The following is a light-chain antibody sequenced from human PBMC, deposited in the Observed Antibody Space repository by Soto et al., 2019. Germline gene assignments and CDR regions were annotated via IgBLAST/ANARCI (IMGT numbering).Light chain of an antibody. J-gene: IGLJ1*01. CDR2: DVS. V-gene: IGLV2-14*01. CDR1: SSDVGGYNN. Sequence: QSALTQPASVSGSPGQSITISCTGTSSDVGGYNNVSWYQQHPGKAPKLMIYDVSNRPSGASNRFSGSKSGNTASLTISGLQAEDEVDYYCSSYTSSSTLNVFGTGTKLTVL. CDR3: SSYTSSSTLNV.